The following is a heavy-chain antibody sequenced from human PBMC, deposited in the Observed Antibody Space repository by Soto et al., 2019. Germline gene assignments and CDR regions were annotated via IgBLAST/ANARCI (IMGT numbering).Heavy chain of an antibody. CDR2: IYYSGST. V-gene: IGHV4-59*01. J-gene: IGHJ4*02. Sequence: PSETLSLTCAVYGGSFSGYYWSWIRQPPGKGLEWIGYIYYSGSTNYNPSLKSRVTISVDTSKNQFSLKLSSVTAADTAVYYCAREGSSWGRNFDSWGQGSLVTVSS. D-gene: IGHD6-13*01. CDR3: AREGSSWGRNFDS. CDR1: GGSFSGYY.